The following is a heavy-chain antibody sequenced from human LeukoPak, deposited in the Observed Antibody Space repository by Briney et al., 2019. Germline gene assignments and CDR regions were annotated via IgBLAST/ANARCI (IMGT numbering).Heavy chain of an antibody. Sequence: TGGSLRLSCAASGFTFSSYAMSWVRQAPGKGLEWVSAISGSGGSTYYADSVKGRFTISRDNSKNTLYLQMNSLRAEDTAVYYCAKDPFWDYYDSSGYYWGQGTLVTVSS. J-gene: IGHJ4*02. D-gene: IGHD3-22*01. CDR2: ISGSGGST. CDR1: GFTFSSYA. CDR3: AKDPFWDYYDSSGYY. V-gene: IGHV3-23*01.